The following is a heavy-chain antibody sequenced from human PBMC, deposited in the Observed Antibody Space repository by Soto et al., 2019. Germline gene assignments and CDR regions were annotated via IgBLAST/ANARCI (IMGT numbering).Heavy chain of an antibody. CDR2: IRSKTNSYAT. Sequence: GGSLRLSCAASGFTFGGSAMHWVRQASGKGVEWVGHIRSKTNSYATAYAESVKGRFTISRDDSMNTAYLQMNSLKTEDTAVYFCTRQTDAVQWLVVPTDYNFDYWGQGTLVTVSS. D-gene: IGHD6-19*01. V-gene: IGHV3-73*01. CDR3: TRQTDAVQWLVVPTDYNFDY. J-gene: IGHJ4*02. CDR1: GFTFGGSA.